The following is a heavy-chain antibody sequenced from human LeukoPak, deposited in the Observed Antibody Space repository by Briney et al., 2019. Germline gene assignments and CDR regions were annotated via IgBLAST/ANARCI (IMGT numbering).Heavy chain of an antibody. CDR1: GFTFSSYW. D-gene: IGHD2-15*01. CDR2: IIPIFGTA. J-gene: IGHJ6*02. V-gene: IGHV1-69*01. Sequence: GGSLRLSCAASGFTFSSYWMSWVRQAPGQGLEWMGGIIPIFGTANYAQKFQGRVTITADESTSTAYMELSSLRSEDTAVYYCARDQSSPLTPYYYYGMDVWGQGTTVTVSS. CDR3: ARDQSSPLTPYYYYGMDV.